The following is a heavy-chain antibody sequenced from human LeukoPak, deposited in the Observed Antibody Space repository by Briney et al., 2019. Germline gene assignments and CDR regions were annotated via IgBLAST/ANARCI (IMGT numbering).Heavy chain of an antibody. CDR2: IIPIFGTA. CDR1: GGTFSSYA. V-gene: IGHV1-69*05. D-gene: IGHD4-23*01. CDR3: ARNDYGGNSALYYYYMDV. Sequence: SVKVPCKASGGTFSSYAISWVRQAPGQGLEWMGGIIPIFGTANHAQKFQGRVTITTDESTSTAYMEPSSLRSEDTAVYYCARNDYGGNSALYYYYMDVWGKGTTVTVSS. J-gene: IGHJ6*03.